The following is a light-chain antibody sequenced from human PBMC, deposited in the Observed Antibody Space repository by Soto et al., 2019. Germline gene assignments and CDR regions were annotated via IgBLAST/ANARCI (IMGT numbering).Light chain of an antibody. CDR3: QQYNSYSPT. J-gene: IGKJ1*01. V-gene: IGKV1-5*03. CDR1: QSISSW. Sequence: QMTQTPSTLSSSLRDKDTITCRASQSISSWLAWYQQKPGKAPKLLIYKASSLESGVPSRFSGSGSGTEFTLTISSLQPDDFATYYCQQYNSYSPTFGQGTKV. CDR2: KAS.